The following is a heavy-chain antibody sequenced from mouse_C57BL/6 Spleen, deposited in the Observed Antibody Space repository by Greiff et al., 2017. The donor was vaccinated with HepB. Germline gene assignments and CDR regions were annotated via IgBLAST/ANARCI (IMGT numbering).Heavy chain of an antibody. CDR1: GFSFNTYA. CDR2: IRSKSNNYAT. V-gene: IGHV10-1*01. CDR3: VRHVFDGYYEYFDV. Sequence: EVQLVESGGGLVQPKGSLKLSCAASGFSFNTYAMNWVRQAPGKGLEWVARIRSKSNNYATYYADSVKDRFTISRDDSESMLYLQMNNLKTEDTAMYYCVRHVFDGYYEYFDVWGTGTTVTVSS. J-gene: IGHJ1*03. D-gene: IGHD2-3*01.